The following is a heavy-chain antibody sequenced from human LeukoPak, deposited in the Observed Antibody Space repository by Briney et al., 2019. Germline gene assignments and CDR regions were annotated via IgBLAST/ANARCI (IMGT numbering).Heavy chain of an antibody. CDR3: ARDGLDYYGSGSSSFDY. J-gene: IGHJ4*02. D-gene: IGHD3-10*01. Sequence: GGPLRLSCAASGFTFSRFAMHWVRQAPVKGLEYVSAISSNGGSTYYANSVKGRFTISRDNSKNTLYLQMGSLRAEDMAVYYCARDGLDYYGSGSSSFDYWGQGTLVTVSS. V-gene: IGHV3-64*01. CDR2: ISSNGGST. CDR1: GFTFSRFA.